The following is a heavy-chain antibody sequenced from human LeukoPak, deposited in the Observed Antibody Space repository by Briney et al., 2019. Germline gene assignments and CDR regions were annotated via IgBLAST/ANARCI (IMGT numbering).Heavy chain of an antibody. CDR2: INSDGSST. CDR3: ASEATHYDFWSGYYVSGYFDY. J-gene: IGHJ4*02. CDR1: GFTFSSYG. V-gene: IGHV3-74*01. D-gene: IGHD3-3*01. Sequence: GGSLRLSCAASGFTFSSYGMHWVRQAPGKGLVWVSRINSDGSSTSYADSVKGRFTISRDNAKNTLYLQMNSLRAEDTAVYYCASEATHYDFWSGYYVSGYFDYWGQGTLVTVSS.